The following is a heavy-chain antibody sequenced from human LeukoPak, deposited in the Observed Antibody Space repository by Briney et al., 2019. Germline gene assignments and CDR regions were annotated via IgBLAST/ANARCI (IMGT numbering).Heavy chain of an antibody. V-gene: IGHV4-59*12. D-gene: IGHD3-3*01. CDR3: ARGPRITIFASNYYYYGMDV. J-gene: IGHJ6*02. Sequence: SETLSLTCTVSGGSISSYYWSWIRQPPGKGLEWIAYISDIGSINYNPSLKSRVPISVDTSKNQFSLKLSSVTAADTAVYYCARGPRITIFASNYYYYGMDVWGQGTTVTVSS. CDR2: ISDIGSI. CDR1: GGSISSYY.